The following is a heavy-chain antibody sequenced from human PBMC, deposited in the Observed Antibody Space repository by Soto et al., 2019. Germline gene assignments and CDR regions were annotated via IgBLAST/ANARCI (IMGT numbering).Heavy chain of an antibody. CDR3: AKSVGATTYYGMDV. CDR1: GFTFSSYA. V-gene: IGHV3-23*01. CDR2: ISGSGGST. J-gene: IGHJ6*02. D-gene: IGHD1-26*01. Sequence: PGGSLRLSCAASGFTFSSYAMSWVRQAPGKGLEWVSAISGSGGSTYYADSVKGRFTISRDNSKNTLYLQMNSLRAEDTAVYYCAKSVGATTYYGMDVWGQGTKVTVSS.